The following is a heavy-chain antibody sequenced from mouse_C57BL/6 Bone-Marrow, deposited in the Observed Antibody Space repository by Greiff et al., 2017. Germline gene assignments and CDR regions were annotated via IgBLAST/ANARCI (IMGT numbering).Heavy chain of an antibody. CDR3: ALLGAARYFDV. Sequence: QVQLQQPGAELVKPGASVKVSCKASGYTFTSYWMHWVKQRPGQGLEWIGRIHPSDSDTNYNQQFKGKATLTVDKSSSTAYMQLSSLTSEDSAVDCCALLGAARYFDVWGRGTTVTVSS. J-gene: IGHJ1*03. CDR1: GYTFTSYW. V-gene: IGHV1-74*01. CDR2: IHPSDSDT. D-gene: IGHD2-1*01.